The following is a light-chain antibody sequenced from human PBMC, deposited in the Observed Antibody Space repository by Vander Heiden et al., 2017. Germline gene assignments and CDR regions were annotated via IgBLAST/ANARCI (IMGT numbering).Light chain of an antibody. CDR1: SSAIGDYNS. J-gene: IGLJ2*01. CDR3: SAHTGSSTPL. CDR2: DVT. Sequence: QSALSQPASVSGSPGQSLTISCTVASSAIGDYNSVSWYHQYPGKAPKLIIYDVTHRPSGISNRLSGSKSGNTASLTISGLQPDDEADYFCSAHTGSSTPLFGGGTKLTVL. V-gene: IGLV2-14*03.